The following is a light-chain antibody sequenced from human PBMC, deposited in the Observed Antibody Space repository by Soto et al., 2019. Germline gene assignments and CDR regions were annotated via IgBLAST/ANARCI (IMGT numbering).Light chain of an antibody. V-gene: IGKV1-5*03. J-gene: IGKJ2*01. CDR3: QQYNEFQYT. Sequence: DIQMTQSPSSLSASVGDRVTITCRASQTISSRLAWYQQKPGQAPKLLIYKAANLQAGVASRFSGSGSGTEFSLAISGLQPDAVAVSYCQQYNEFQYTFGQGTRLDI. CDR1: QTISSR. CDR2: KAA.